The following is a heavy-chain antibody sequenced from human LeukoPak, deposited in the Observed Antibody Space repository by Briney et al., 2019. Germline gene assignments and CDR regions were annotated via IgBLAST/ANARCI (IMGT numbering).Heavy chain of an antibody. J-gene: IGHJ4*02. Sequence: XXRQAPGXGXEWMGGIIPILGIANYAQKFQGRVTITADKSTSTAYMELSSLRSEDTAVYYCARVVGYCSGGSCYRYFDYWGQGTLVTVSS. D-gene: IGHD2-15*01. CDR2: IIPILGIA. V-gene: IGHV1-69*10. CDR3: ARVVGYCSGGSCYRYFDY.